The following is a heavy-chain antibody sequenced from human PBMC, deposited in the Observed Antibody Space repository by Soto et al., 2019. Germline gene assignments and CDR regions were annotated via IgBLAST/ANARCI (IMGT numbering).Heavy chain of an antibody. J-gene: IGHJ4*02. CDR2: IYYSGST. CDR3: ARPPRNYYDSSGYFDY. D-gene: IGHD3-22*01. CDR1: GGSISSSSYY. Sequence: SETLSLTCTVSGGSISSSSYYWGWIRQPPGKGLEWIGSIYYSGSTYYNPSLKSRVTISVDTSKNQFSLKLSSVTAADTAVYYCARPPRNYYDSSGYFDYWGQGTLVTVSS. V-gene: IGHV4-39*01.